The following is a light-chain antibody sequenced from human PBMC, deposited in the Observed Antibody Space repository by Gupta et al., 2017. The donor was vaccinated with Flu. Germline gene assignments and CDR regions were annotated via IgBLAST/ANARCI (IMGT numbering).Light chain of an antibody. CDR2: EVT. J-gene: IGLJ3*02. CDR1: SSDVGGYNY. V-gene: IGLV2-14*01. CDR3: SSYTTSNTWV. Sequence: QSALTQPASVSASPGQSITISCTGTSSDVGGYNYVSWYQQHPGKAPKVMIYEVTYRPSGISNRFSGSKSGNTASLTISGLQAEDEADYYCSSYTTSNTWVFGGGTKLTVL.